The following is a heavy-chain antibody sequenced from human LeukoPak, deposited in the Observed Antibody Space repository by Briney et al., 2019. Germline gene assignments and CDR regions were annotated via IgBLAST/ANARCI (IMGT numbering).Heavy chain of an antibody. CDR2: INWNGGRT. Sequence: PGGSLRLACAASGFTFDDYGMSWVGQVPGKGLEWFSGINWNGGRTGHADSVKGRFTISRDNAKNSLYLQMNSLYCAKDVVSSRWTNFDYWGQGTLVTVSS. V-gene: IGHV3-20*01. CDR1: GFTFDDYG. D-gene: IGHD6-13*01. J-gene: IGHJ4*02. CDR3: WTNFDY.